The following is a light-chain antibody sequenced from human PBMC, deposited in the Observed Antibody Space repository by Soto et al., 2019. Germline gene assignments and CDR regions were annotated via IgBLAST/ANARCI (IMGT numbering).Light chain of an antibody. CDR3: QTWGTGPWV. J-gene: IGLJ3*02. Sequence: QPVLTQSPSASASLGASVKLAWTLSRGHSNYAIAWHQQQPEKGPRYLMKLNFDGSHSKGDGIPDRFSGSSSGAERYLTISSLQSEDEADYYCQTWGTGPWVFGGGTKVTVL. CDR1: RGHSNYA. CDR2: LNFDGSH. V-gene: IGLV4-69*01.